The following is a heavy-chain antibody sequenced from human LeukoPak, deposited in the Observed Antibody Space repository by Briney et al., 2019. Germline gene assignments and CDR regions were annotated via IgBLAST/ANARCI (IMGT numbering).Heavy chain of an antibody. CDR1: GYSISSGYY. Sequence: SETLSLTCTVSGYSISSGYYWGWIRQPPGKGLEWIGSIYHSGSTYYHPSLKSRLTISVDTSKNQFSLKLSSVTAADTAVYYCASLHTPGYFDYWGQGTLVTVSS. D-gene: IGHD1-14*01. V-gene: IGHV4-38-2*02. J-gene: IGHJ4*02. CDR2: IYHSGST. CDR3: ASLHTPGYFDY.